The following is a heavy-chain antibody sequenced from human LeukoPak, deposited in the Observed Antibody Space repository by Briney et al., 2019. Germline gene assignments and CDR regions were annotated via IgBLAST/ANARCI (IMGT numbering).Heavy chain of an antibody. J-gene: IGHJ4*02. D-gene: IGHD3-22*01. CDR2: IYYGGST. Sequence: PSETLSLTCTVSGGSISSYYWSWIRQPPGKGLEWIGYIYYGGSTNYNPSLKSRVTISVDTSKNQFSLKLSSVTAADTAVYYCARGSSGYYHAIDYWGQGTLVTVSS. V-gene: IGHV4-59*01. CDR1: GGSISSYY. CDR3: ARGSSGYYHAIDY.